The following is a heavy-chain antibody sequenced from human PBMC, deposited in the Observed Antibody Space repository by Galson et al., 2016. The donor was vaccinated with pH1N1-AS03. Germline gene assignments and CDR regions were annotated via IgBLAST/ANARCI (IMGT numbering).Heavy chain of an antibody. D-gene: IGHD2-15*01. CDR1: GGSINNHY. V-gene: IGHV4-59*08. Sequence: ATLSLTCTVSGGSINNHYLSWIRQPPGKGLEWIGYIDNTGSTTYNPSLQSRLTMSVYTSKNQFSLRLRSVTAADTAVYYCARLFMEGLCSGGSCHQTNAFDMWGQGTMVTVSS. CDR2: IDNTGST. CDR3: ARLFMEGLCSGGSCHQTNAFDM. J-gene: IGHJ3*02.